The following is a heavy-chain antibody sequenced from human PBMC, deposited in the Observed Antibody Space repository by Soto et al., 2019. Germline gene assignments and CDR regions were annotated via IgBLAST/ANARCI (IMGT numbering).Heavy chain of an antibody. Sequence: PSETLSLTCTVSGYSISNSYYWGWIRQSPEKGLEWIGTIYHSGTTYYNPSLKSRVIMSIDTSKNQFSLKMTSASATDTAVYFCAKREDSSRFGGLDIWGQGTAVTVSS. CDR1: GYSISNSYY. CDR2: IYHSGTT. D-gene: IGHD3-3*01. V-gene: IGHV4-38-2*02. J-gene: IGHJ6*02. CDR3: AKREDSSRFGGLDI.